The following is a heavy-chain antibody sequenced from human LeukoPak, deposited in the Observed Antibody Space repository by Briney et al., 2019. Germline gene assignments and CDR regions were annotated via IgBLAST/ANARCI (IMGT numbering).Heavy chain of an antibody. CDR2: ISGSGGST. CDR1: GFTFSSYA. J-gene: IGHJ6*02. CDR3: AKDIHGDYELLGYYGMDV. D-gene: IGHD4-17*01. Sequence: GGSLRLSCAASGFTFSSYAMSWVRQAPGKGLEWVSAISGSGGSTYYADSVKGRFTISRDNSKNTLYLQMNSLRAEDTAVYYCAKDIHGDYELLGYYGMDVWGQGTTVTVSS. V-gene: IGHV3-23*01.